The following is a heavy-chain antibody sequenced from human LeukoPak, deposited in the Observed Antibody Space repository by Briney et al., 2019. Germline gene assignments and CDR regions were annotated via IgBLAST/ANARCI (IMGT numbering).Heavy chain of an antibody. Sequence: QAGGSLRLSCAASGFTFSSYGMHWVRQAPGKGLEWVAVIWYDGSNKYYADSVKGRFTISRDNSKNTLYLQMNSLRAEDTAVYYCARGPEKYSYGYFDYWGQGTLVTVSS. CDR2: IWYDGSNK. D-gene: IGHD5-18*01. J-gene: IGHJ4*02. V-gene: IGHV3-33*01. CDR3: ARGPEKYSYGYFDY. CDR1: GFTFSSYG.